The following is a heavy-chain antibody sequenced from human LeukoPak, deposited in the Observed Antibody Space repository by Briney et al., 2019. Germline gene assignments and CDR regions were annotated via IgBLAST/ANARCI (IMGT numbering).Heavy chain of an antibody. CDR3: ASTIPSRQELWPTIFDY. V-gene: IGHV3-23*01. Sequence: PGGSLGLSCVASGFTFSNYAVNWVRQAPGKGLEWVSCISYNGGSAHYADSVKGRFTVSRDNSKNIAHLQMDSLRAEDTAVYYCASTIPSRQELWPTIFDYWGQGTLVTVSS. CDR2: ISYNGGSA. J-gene: IGHJ4*02. D-gene: IGHD5-18*01. CDR1: GFTFSNYA.